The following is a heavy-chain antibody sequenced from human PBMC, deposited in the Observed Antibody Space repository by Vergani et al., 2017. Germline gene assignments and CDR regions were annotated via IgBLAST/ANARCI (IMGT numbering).Heavy chain of an antibody. CDR2: IYYSGST. CDR1: GGSISSYY. D-gene: IGHD6-6*01. CDR3: ARGPISSSPGSWFDP. J-gene: IGHJ5*02. Sequence: QVQLQESGPGLVKPSETLSLTCTVSGGSISSYYWSWIWQPPGKGLEWIGYIYYSGSTNYNPSLKSRVTISVDTSKTQFSLKLSSVTAADTAVYYCARGPISSSPGSWFDPWGQGTLVTVSS. V-gene: IGHV4-59*01.